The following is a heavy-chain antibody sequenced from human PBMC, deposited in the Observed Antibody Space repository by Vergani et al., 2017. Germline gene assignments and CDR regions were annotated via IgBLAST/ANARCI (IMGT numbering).Heavy chain of an antibody. Sequence: QVQLVQSGAEVKKPGASVRVSCKASGFTFTSYHIHWVRQAPGQGLDWLGRIDPNSVDTRYSQRFQDRVTITRDTSINTAYMEMTRLRADDTAIYYCARVIVGCIITNCFADHWGQGTLVTVSS. CDR3: ARVIVGCIITNCFADH. V-gene: IGHV1-2*06. D-gene: IGHD3-10*01. CDR1: GFTFTSYH. CDR2: IDPNSVDT. J-gene: IGHJ4*02.